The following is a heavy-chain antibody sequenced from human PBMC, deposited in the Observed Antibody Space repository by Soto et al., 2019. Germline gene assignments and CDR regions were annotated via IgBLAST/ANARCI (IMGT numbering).Heavy chain of an antibody. D-gene: IGHD6-19*01. CDR3: ARGIEGWYQGRYYYGMDV. Sequence: SETLSLTCTVSGGSVSSGSYYWSWIRQPPGKGLEWIGYIYYSGSTNYNPSLKSRVTISVDTSKNQFSLKLSSVTAADTAVYYCARGIEGWYQGRYYYGMDVWGQRTTVTVSS. CDR1: GGSVSSGSYY. V-gene: IGHV4-61*01. CDR2: IYYSGST. J-gene: IGHJ6*02.